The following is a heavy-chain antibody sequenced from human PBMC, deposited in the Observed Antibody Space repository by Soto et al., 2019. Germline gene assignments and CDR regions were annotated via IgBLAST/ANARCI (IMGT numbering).Heavy chain of an antibody. J-gene: IGHJ6*02. V-gene: IGHV3-21*01. CDR2: ISTSSSYI. CDR3: ARRDYYYYGFDV. Sequence: EVQLVESGGGLVKPGGSLRLSCVASGFTFRSYSMNWVRQAPGKGLEWVSSISTSSSYIYYADSVKGQFTISRDNAKNSLYLQMNSLRAEDTAVYYCARRDYYYYGFDVWGQGTTVTVSS. CDR1: GFTFRSYS.